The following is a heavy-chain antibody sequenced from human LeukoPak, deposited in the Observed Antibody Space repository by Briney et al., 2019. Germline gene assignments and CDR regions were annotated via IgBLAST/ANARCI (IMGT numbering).Heavy chain of an antibody. Sequence: ASVQVSCKASGYTFTSYGISWMRQAPGQGLEWMGWVSAYNGNTNYAQKLQGRVTMTTDTSTSTAYMELRSVRSDDTAVYYCARVAAGVNNWFDPWGQGTLVTVSS. J-gene: IGHJ5*02. V-gene: IGHV1-18*01. CDR1: GYTFTSYG. D-gene: IGHD6-13*01. CDR3: ARVAAGVNNWFDP. CDR2: VSAYNGNT.